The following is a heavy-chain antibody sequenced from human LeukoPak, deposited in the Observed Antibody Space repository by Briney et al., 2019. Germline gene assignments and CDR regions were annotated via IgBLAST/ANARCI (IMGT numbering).Heavy chain of an antibody. Sequence: PSETLSLTCAVSDGSISDYYWSWIRQPPGKGLEWIGYIFYTGSTNYNPSLKSRVTILVDVSRNQFSLELTSVTAADTAVYYCARQPYNRGAYYFDYWGQGTLVTVSS. J-gene: IGHJ4*02. V-gene: IGHV4-59*08. CDR2: IFYTGST. D-gene: IGHD1-14*01. CDR1: DGSISDYY. CDR3: ARQPYNRGAYYFDY.